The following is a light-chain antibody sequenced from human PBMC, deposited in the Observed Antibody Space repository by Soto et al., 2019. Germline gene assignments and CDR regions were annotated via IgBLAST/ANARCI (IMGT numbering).Light chain of an antibody. CDR3: QHMRT. Sequence: GDRVTITCRASQNINNWIAWYQQKPGKAPKSLIYDASTLESGVPSRFSGSGFGTEFSLTISSLQPDDFGSYYCQHMRTFGQGTKVEMK. CDR1: QNINNW. V-gene: IGKV1-5*01. J-gene: IGKJ1*01. CDR2: DAS.